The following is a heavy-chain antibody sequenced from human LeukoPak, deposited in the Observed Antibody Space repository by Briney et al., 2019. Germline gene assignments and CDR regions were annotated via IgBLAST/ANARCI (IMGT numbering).Heavy chain of an antibody. CDR2: MYYSGST. D-gene: IGHD3-10*01. J-gene: IGHJ4*02. Sequence: PSETLSLTCTVSGGSISSTDYYWGWIRQPPGKGLEWIGSMYYSGSTYYNPSLKSQVIISVDTSKNQFSLKLSSVTAADTAVYYCARGRSGQHSLLNVFDYWGQGTLVTVSS. CDR1: GGSISSTDYY. CDR3: ARGRSGQHSLLNVFDY. V-gene: IGHV4-39*07.